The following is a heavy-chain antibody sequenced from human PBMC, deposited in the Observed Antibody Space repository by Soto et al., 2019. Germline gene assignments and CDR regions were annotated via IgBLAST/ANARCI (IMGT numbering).Heavy chain of an antibody. D-gene: IGHD3-22*01. CDR3: ARVPGTDYYDNYYFDY. J-gene: IGHJ4*02. Sequence: PSATLSLTCTVSGGSISSYYWSWIRQPPGKGLEWIGYIYHSGSTNYNPSLKSRVTISVDTSKNQFSLKLSSVTAADTAVCYCARVPGTDYYDNYYFDYWGQGTLVTVSS. CDR1: GGSISSYY. CDR2: IYHSGST. V-gene: IGHV4-59*01.